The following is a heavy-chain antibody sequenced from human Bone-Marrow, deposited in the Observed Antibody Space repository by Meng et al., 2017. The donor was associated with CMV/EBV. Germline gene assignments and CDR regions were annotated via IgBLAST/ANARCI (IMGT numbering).Heavy chain of an antibody. V-gene: IGHV1-69*06. CDR3: ATGSAYCGGDCYTAPDY. CDR2: IIPIFGTA. D-gene: IGHD2-21*02. J-gene: IGHJ4*02. CDR1: TFSSSA. Sequence: TFSSSAISWVRQDPGQELEWMGGIIPIFGTANYAQKFQGGVTITADKSTSTAYMELSRLRSEDTAVYYCATGSAYCGGDCYTAPDYWGQGTLVTVSS.